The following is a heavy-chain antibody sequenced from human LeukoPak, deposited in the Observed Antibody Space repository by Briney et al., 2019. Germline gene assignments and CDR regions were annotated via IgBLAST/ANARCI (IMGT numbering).Heavy chain of an antibody. V-gene: IGHV1-18*01. CDR3: ARDDLERTDAFDI. CDR2: ISAYNGNT. D-gene: IGHD1-1*01. Sequence: ASVKVSCKASGGTFSSYAISWVRQAPGQGLEWMGWISAYNGNTNYAQKLQGRVTMTTDTSTSTAYMELRSLRSDDTAVYCCARDDLERTDAFDIWGQGTMVTVSS. J-gene: IGHJ3*02. CDR1: GGTFSSYA.